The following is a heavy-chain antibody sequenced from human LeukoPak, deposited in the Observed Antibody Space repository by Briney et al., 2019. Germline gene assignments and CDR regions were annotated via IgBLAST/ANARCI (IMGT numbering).Heavy chain of an antibody. J-gene: IGHJ5*02. CDR1: GFTFSNAW. D-gene: IGHD3-9*01. CDR2: IKSKTDGGTT. V-gene: IGHV3-15*01. Sequence: GGSLRLSCAASGFTFSNAWMSWVRQAPGKGLEWVGRIKSKTDGGTTDYAAPVKGRFTISRDDSKNTLYLQMNSLKTEDTAVYYCTTDTSLTHSWFDPWGQGTLVTVSS. CDR3: TTDTSLTHSWFDP.